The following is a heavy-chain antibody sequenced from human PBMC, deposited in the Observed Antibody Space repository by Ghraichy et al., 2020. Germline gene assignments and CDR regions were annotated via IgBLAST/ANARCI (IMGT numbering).Heavy chain of an antibody. V-gene: IGHV2-5*02. CDR1: GFSLTTTGVG. D-gene: IGHD6-19*01. J-gene: IGHJ3*02. CDR3: AHRLKDSSAWDTGTFNI. CDR2: IYWDDEK. Sequence: SGPTLVKPTQTLTLTCTFSGFSLTTTGVGVGWIRQPPGKALEWLAVIYWDDEKRYSPSLKRRLTVTKDTSKNQVVLAMTNMDPVDTGTYYCAHRLKDSSAWDTGTFNIWGQETMVTVSS.